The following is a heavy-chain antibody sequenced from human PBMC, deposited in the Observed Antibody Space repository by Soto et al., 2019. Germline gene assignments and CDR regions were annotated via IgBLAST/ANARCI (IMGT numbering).Heavy chain of an antibody. V-gene: IGHV1-69*12. CDR2: IIPIFGTA. CDR1: GGTFSSYA. D-gene: IGHD6-19*01. J-gene: IGHJ3*02. CDR3: AGRRPKTTEQWLVNDAFDI. Sequence: QVQLVQSGAEVKKPGSSVKVSCKASGGTFSSYAISWVRQAPGQGLEWMGGIIPIFGTANYAQKFQGRVTITADESTSTAYMELSSLRSEDTAVYYCAGRRPKTTEQWLVNDAFDIWGQGTMVTVSS.